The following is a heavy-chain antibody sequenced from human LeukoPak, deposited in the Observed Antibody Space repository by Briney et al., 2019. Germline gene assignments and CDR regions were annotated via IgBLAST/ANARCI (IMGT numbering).Heavy chain of an antibody. Sequence: PGGSLRLSCAASGFTFSSYAMSWVRQAPGKGLEWVSAISGSGGSTYYADSVKGRFTISRDNSKNTLYLQMNSLRAEDTAVYYCAKDRDWGSYRYTPVPSSDYWGQGTLVTVSS. V-gene: IGHV3-23*01. CDR3: AKDRDWGSYRYTPVPSSDY. CDR2: ISGSGGST. D-gene: IGHD3-16*02. CDR1: GFTFSSYA. J-gene: IGHJ4*02.